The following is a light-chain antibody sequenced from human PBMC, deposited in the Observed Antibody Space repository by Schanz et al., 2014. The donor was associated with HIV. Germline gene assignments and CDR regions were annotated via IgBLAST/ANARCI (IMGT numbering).Light chain of an antibody. CDR3: AAWDDGLSGRV. Sequence: QSALTQPPSASGSPGQSVTISCTGTSSDVGGYNYVSWYQQHPGKAPKLMIYEVSERPSGVPDRFSGSKSGTSASLAISGLRSEDEADYYCAAWDDGLSGRVFGGGTKLTVL. CDR1: SSDVGGYNY. CDR2: EVS. V-gene: IGLV2-8*01. J-gene: IGLJ2*01.